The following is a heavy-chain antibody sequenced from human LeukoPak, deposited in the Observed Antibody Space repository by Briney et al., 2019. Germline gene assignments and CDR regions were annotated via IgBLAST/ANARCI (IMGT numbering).Heavy chain of an antibody. CDR1: GFTFSSHW. J-gene: IGHJ4*02. CDR3: ARGSGEGATDY. Sequence: GGSLRLSCAASGFTFSSHWMHWVRQAPGKGLVRVSRIDAEGSGTTYVDSAKGRFTISRDNAKSTLYLQMHSLRAEDTAVYYCARGSGEGATDYWGQGTLVTVSS. CDR2: IDAEGSGT. D-gene: IGHD1-26*01. V-gene: IGHV3-74*01.